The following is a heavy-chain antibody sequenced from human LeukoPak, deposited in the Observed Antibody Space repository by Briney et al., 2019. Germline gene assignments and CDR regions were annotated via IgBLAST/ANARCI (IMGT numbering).Heavy chain of an antibody. CDR2: IYHGGST. CDR1: GDSISSSNW. J-gene: IGHJ4*02. D-gene: IGHD3-10*01. Sequence: SETLSLTCAVSGDSISSSNWWSWVRQPPGKGLEWIGKIYHGGSTNYNPSLKSRDAISVDTTRNQFSLQLSTVTAADTAVYYCAKGEDHGSGTVHFACWGQGTLVTVSS. CDR3: AKGEDHGSGTVHFAC. V-gene: IGHV4-4*02.